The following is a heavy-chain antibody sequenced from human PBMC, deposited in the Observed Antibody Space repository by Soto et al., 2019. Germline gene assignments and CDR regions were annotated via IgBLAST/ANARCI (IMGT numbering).Heavy chain of an antibody. V-gene: IGHV4-4*07. D-gene: IGHD1-1*01. CDR1: GASISGFY. Sequence: LSLTCTVSGASISGFYWSWIRKSAGKGLEWIGRIYATGTTNYNPSLKSRVMMSVDTSKKQFSLKLRSVTAADTAVYYCVRDGTKTLRDWFDPWGQGISVTVSS. J-gene: IGHJ5*02. CDR2: IYATGTT. CDR3: VRDGTKTLRDWFDP.